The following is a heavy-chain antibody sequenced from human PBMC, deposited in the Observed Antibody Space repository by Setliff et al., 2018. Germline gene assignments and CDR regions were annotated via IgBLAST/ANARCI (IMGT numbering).Heavy chain of an antibody. CDR3: ARITSGIQLSPTSNDY. D-gene: IGHD5-18*01. V-gene: IGHV4-31*03. J-gene: IGHJ4*02. Sequence: SETLSLTCTVSGGSISSDGYYWSWIRQHPGKGLEWIGYIYYSGSTYYNPSLKSRVTISVDTSKNQFSLKLSSVTAADTAVYYCARITSGIQLSPTSNDYWGQGTLVTVSS. CDR1: GGSISSDGYY. CDR2: IYYSGST.